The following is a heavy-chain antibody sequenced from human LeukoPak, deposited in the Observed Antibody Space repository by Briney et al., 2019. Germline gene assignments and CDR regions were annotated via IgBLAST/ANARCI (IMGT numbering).Heavy chain of an antibody. CDR3: AATYSSSWYLSIQH. Sequence: GASVKVSCKASGGTFSSYAISWVRQAPGQGLEWMGRIIPILGIANYAQKFQGRVMITADKSTSTAYMELSSLRSDDTAVYYCAATYSSSWYLSIQHWGQGTLVTVSS. V-gene: IGHV1-69*04. CDR2: IIPILGIA. J-gene: IGHJ1*01. CDR1: GGTFSSYA. D-gene: IGHD6-13*01.